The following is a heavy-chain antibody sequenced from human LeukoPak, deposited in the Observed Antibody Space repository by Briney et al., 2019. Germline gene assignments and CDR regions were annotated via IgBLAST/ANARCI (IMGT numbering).Heavy chain of an antibody. J-gene: IGHJ3*02. CDR2: IYWDDDS. V-gene: IGHV2-5*02. D-gene: IGHD5-18*01. CDR1: GVSLSTSGVG. Sequence: SGPTLSCPTQTLTLTCSLSGVSLSTSGVGVGWIRQPPGKALEWLALIYWDDDSRYSPSLKSRLTIAKDMSKNQVVLTMTNMDSVDTATYYCAHSQVYSYGSFHDAYDIWGLGTLVTVSS. CDR3: AHSQVYSYGSFHDAYDI.